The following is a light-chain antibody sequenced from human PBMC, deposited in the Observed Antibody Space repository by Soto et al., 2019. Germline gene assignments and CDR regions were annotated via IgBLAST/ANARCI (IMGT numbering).Light chain of an antibody. V-gene: IGKV3-15*01. Sequence: EIVMTQSPATLSVSPVEIATLSCRASQSVRSNLAWYQQKPGQAPRLVIYAASTRATGIPDRFSGSVSGTEFTLTISSLQSEDFAVYYCQQYNEWPPFTFGQGTGLEI. CDR3: QQYNEWPPFT. J-gene: IGKJ5*01. CDR2: AAS. CDR1: QSVRSN.